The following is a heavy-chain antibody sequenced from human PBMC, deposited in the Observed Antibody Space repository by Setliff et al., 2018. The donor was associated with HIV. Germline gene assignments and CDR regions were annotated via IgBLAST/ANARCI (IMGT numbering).Heavy chain of an antibody. Sequence: SETLSLTCAVYGGSFRNDYWTWIRQSPEKGLEWIAYISYTGGTNYNPSLKSRVTLSLDTSKNHFSLKLSSVTAADTAVYYCARDRYTYGRSYFDYWGQGMQVTVSS. CDR2: ISYTGGT. CDR1: GGSFRNDY. J-gene: IGHJ4*02. D-gene: IGHD5-18*01. V-gene: IGHV4-59*12. CDR3: ARDRYTYGRSYFDY.